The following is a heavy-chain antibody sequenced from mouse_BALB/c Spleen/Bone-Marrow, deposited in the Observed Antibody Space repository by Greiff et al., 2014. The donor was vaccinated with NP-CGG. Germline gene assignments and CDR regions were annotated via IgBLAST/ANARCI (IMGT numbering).Heavy chain of an antibody. CDR2: IDPANGNT. D-gene: IGHD1-1*01. Sequence: VHVKQSGAELVKPGASVKLSCTASGFNIKDTYMHWVKQRPEQGLEWIGRIDPANGNTKYDPKFQGKATITADTSSNTAYLQLSRMKSEDTAVYYCARYYYGSSYFDYWGQGTTLTVSS. V-gene: IGHV14-3*02. J-gene: IGHJ2*01. CDR1: GFNIKDTY. CDR3: ARYYYGSSYFDY.